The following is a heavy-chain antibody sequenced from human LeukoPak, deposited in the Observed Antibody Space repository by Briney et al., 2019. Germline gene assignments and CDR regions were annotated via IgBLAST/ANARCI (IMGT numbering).Heavy chain of an antibody. D-gene: IGHD6-13*01. J-gene: IGHJ4*02. CDR1: GFTFSSYA. CDR2: ISSSSSYI. V-gene: IGHV3-21*01. CDR3: ARHPVAAAGVDY. Sequence: GGSLRLSCAASGFTFSSYAMSWVRQAPGKGLEWVSSISSSSSYIYYADSVKGRFTISRDNAKNSLYLQMNSLRAEDTAVYYCARHPVAAAGVDYWGQGTLVTVSS.